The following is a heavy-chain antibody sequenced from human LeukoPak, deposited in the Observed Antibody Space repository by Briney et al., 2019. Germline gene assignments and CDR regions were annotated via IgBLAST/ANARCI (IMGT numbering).Heavy chain of an antibody. V-gene: IGHV3-30*02. CDR1: GFTSKIYG. D-gene: IGHD3-22*01. Sequence: GGSLRLSCAASGFTSKIYGIHWVRQAPGKGLEWLAYISPEGSNQYYADSVKGRFTISRDNSKNTLYLQMNSLRAEDTAVYYCAKEKKNYYDSSGYPGYDHWGQGTLVTVSS. CDR3: AKEKKNYYDSSGYPGYDH. CDR2: ISPEGSNQ. J-gene: IGHJ4*02.